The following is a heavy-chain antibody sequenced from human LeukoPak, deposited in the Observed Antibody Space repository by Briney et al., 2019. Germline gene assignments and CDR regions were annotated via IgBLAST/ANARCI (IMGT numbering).Heavy chain of an antibody. J-gene: IGHJ4*02. CDR1: GFTFNDYA. V-gene: IGHV3-9*01. Sequence: GRSLRLSCAASGFTFNDYAMPWVRQAPGKGLEWVSGISWNSGSIGYADSVKGRFTIPRDNAKTSLYLQMNSLRAEDTALYYCAKVAYSSSWYAPYFDYWGQGTLVTVSS. CDR2: ISWNSGSI. CDR3: AKVAYSSSWYAPYFDY. D-gene: IGHD6-13*01.